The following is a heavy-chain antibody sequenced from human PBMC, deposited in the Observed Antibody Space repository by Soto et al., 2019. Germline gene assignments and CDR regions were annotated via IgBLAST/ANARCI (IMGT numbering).Heavy chain of an antibody. CDR3: ARSRTSDTSNYYYYFDY. CDR2: IYSSGST. CDR1: GGSISSGNW. Sequence: SETLSLTCAVSGGSISSGNWWSWVRQPAGEGLEWSGRIYSSGSTNYNPSLKSRVTMSVDTSKNQFSLKLTSVTAADTAVYYCARSRTSDTSNYYYYFDYWGRGALVTVSS. D-gene: IGHD3-22*01. J-gene: IGHJ4*02. V-gene: IGHV4-4*02.